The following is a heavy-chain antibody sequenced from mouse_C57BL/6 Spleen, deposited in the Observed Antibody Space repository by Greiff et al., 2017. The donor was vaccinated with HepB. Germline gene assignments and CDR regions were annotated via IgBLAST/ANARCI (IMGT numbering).Heavy chain of an antibody. J-gene: IGHJ4*01. CDR2: IDPEDGET. CDR3: AREGSTMVSYYAMDY. D-gene: IGHD2-2*01. V-gene: IGHV14-2*01. CDR1: GFNIKDYY. Sequence: VQLQQSGAELVKPGASVKLSCTASGFNIKDYYMHWVKQRTEQGLEWIGRIDPEDGETKNAPKFQGKATITADTSSNTAYLQLSSLTSEDPAVYYCAREGSTMVSYYAMDYWGQGTSVTVSS.